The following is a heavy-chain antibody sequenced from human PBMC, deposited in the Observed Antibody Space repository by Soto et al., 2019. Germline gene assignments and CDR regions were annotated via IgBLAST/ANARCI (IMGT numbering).Heavy chain of an antibody. D-gene: IGHD3-10*01. CDR2: IYNSGTT. V-gene: IGHV4-59*08. CDR3: ARHEYYASGSYS. Sequence: SETLSLTCTVSGGSISNYYCSWIRQTPGKGLEYIGFIYNSGTTNYHPSLKSRVTISVDTSKNQFSLKLSSVTAADTAVYYCARHEYYASGSYSWGQGTLVTVSS. J-gene: IGHJ5*02. CDR1: GGSISNYY.